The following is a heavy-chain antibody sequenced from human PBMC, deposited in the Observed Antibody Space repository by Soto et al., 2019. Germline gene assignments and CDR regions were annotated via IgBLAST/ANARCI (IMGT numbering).Heavy chain of an antibody. V-gene: IGHV4-4*02. J-gene: IGHJ6*02. D-gene: IGHD2-2*02. CDR1: GGSISSSNW. CDR3: ARSTGYCSSTSCYTTPGSAYYGMDV. Sequence: PSETLSLTCAGSGGSISSSNWWSWVRQPPGKGLEWLGEIYHSGSTNYNPSLKSRVTISVDKSKNQFSLKLSSVAAADTAVYYCARSTGYCSSTSCYTTPGSAYYGMDVWGQGTTVTVSS. CDR2: IYHSGST.